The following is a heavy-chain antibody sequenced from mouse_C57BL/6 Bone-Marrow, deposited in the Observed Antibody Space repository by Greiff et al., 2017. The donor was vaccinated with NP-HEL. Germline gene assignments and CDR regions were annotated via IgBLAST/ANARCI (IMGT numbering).Heavy chain of an antibody. Sequence: VQLQQSGAELVRPGTSVKVSCKASGYAFTNYLIAWVKQRPGQGLEWIGVINPGGGGTYYTENFKGRATMTADKSSSTPYMQLSRLRYEKSAVSFWSRSYNGSRRGNYWGQGTTLTVSS. CDR2: INPGGGGT. CDR3: SRSYNGSRRGNY. V-gene: IGHV1-54*01. D-gene: IGHD1-1*01. CDR1: GYAFTNYL. J-gene: IGHJ2*01.